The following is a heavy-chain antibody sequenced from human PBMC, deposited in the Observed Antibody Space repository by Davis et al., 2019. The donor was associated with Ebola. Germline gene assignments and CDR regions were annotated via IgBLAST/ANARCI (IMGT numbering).Heavy chain of an antibody. V-gene: IGHV3-74*01. CDR2: IKTDGSLT. CDR3: AREGKIFGCDY. CDR1: RFSFSRFW. D-gene: IGHD3-3*01. J-gene: IGHJ4*02. Sequence: HTGGSLRLSCAPSRFSFSRFWMHWVRQAPGKGLVWVSRIKTDGSLTGYGDSVQGRFTIPRDNAKNTLYLQMNDLRAEDTAVYYCAREGKIFGCDYWGQGALVTVSS.